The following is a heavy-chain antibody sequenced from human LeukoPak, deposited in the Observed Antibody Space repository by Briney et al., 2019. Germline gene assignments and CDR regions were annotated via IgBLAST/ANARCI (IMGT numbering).Heavy chain of an antibody. J-gene: IGHJ4*02. CDR2: INPSGGST. Sequence: GASVKVSCKASGYTFTSYYMHWVRQAPGQGLEWMGIINPSGGSTSYAQKFQGRVTMTRDTSTSTVYMELSSLRSEDTAVYYCARDRMDLVVPAAMDLDYWGQGTLVTVS. CDR3: ARDRMDLVVPAAMDLDY. CDR1: GYTFTSYY. D-gene: IGHD2-2*01. V-gene: IGHV1-46*01.